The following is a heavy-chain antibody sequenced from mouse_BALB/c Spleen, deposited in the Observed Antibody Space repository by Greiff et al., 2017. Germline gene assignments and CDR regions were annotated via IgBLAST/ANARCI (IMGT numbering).Heavy chain of an antibody. CDR3: AREGIYYYAMDY. CDR2: ISSGSSTI. Sequence: EVKLVESGGGLVQPGGSRKLSCAASGFTFSSFGMHWVRQAPEKGLEWVAYISSGSSTIYYADTVKGRFTISRDNPKNTLFLQMTSLRSEDTAMYYCAREGIYYYAMDYWGQGTSVTVSS. J-gene: IGHJ4*01. CDR1: GFTFSSFG. V-gene: IGHV5-17*02.